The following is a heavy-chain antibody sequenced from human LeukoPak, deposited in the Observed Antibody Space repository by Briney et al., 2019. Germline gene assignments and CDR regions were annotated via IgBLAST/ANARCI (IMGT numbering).Heavy chain of an antibody. J-gene: IGHJ4*02. CDR1: GFTFSSYR. CDR2: ISSRGSYI. V-gene: IGHV3-21*01. D-gene: IGHD2-2*01. Sequence: GGSLRLSCAASGFTFSSYRMNWVRQAPGKGLEWVSSISSRGSYIYYADSLKGRFTISRDNAKNSLYLNIHSLRAEDTAVYYCARDSYYCSSTSCSWDYFDYWGQGTLVTVSS. CDR3: ARDSYYCSSTSCSWDYFDY.